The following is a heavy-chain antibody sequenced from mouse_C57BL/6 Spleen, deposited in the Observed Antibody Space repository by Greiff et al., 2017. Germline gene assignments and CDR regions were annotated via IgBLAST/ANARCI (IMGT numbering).Heavy chain of an antibody. Sequence: QVQLQQPGAELVKPGASVKLSCKASGYTFTSYWMHWVKQRPGQGLEWIGMIHPNSGSTNYNEKFKSKATLTVDKSSSTAYMQLSSLTSEDSAVXYCAREMIYYGNYVGYWGQGTTLTVSS. CDR3: AREMIYYGNYVGY. V-gene: IGHV1-64*01. D-gene: IGHD2-1*01. J-gene: IGHJ2*01. CDR1: GYTFTSYW. CDR2: IHPNSGST.